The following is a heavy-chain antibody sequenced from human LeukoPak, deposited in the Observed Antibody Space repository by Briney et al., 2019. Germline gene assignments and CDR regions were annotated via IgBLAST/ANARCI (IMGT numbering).Heavy chain of an antibody. Sequence: ASVKVSCKASGYTFTNYGISWVQQAPGQGLEWMGWVSVYKGNTNYAQKFQDRVTMTTDTSTSIAYMELRSLRSDDTAVYYCARDRSTHDFWGQGTLVTVSS. D-gene: IGHD5/OR15-5a*01. CDR1: GYTFTNYG. V-gene: IGHV1-18*01. CDR3: ARDRSTHDF. J-gene: IGHJ4*02. CDR2: VSVYKGNT.